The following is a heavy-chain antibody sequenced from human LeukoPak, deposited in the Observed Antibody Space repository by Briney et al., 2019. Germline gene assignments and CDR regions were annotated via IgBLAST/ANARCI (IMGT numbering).Heavy chain of an antibody. CDR3: ARDLSGSLYFDY. CDR1: GASISSYY. V-gene: IGHV4-4*07. CDR2: LYISGST. Sequence: SETLSLTCTVSGASISSYYYNWIRQTAGRGLEWIGRLYISGSTDYNPSLRSRVTISVDTSNNQFSLNLNSVTAADTAVYFCARDLSGSLYFDYWGQGVLVTVSS. D-gene: IGHD3-10*01. J-gene: IGHJ4*02.